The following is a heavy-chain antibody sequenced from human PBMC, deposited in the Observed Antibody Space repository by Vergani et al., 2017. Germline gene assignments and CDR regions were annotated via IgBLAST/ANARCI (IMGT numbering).Heavy chain of an antibody. D-gene: IGHD3-10*01. Sequence: EVHLLESGGGLVQPGGSRRLSCAGAGFILDTYTMAYVRQPPGKGLEWVATISSGGGDIFYADSVKARFTISRDNSKNTLFLQMNSLKDEDTAVYYCTTAWGLYYLHGEYFQYWGRGTLVSVSS. V-gene: IGHV3-23*01. CDR2: ISSGGGDI. CDR1: GFILDTYT. CDR3: TTAWGLYYLHGEYFQY. J-gene: IGHJ1*01.